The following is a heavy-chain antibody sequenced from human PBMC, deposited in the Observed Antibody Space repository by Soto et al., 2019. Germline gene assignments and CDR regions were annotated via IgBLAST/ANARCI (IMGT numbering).Heavy chain of an antibody. CDR2: ISYDGSNK. Sequence: GGSLRLSCAASGFTFSSYAMHWVRQAPGKGLEWVAVISYDGSNKYYADSVKGRFTISRDNSKNTLYLQMNSLRAEDTAVYYCARDIKLGFLEWLYYYYYGMDVWGQGTTVTVSS. D-gene: IGHD3-3*01. CDR3: ARDIKLGFLEWLYYYYYGMDV. J-gene: IGHJ6*02. CDR1: GFTFSSYA. V-gene: IGHV3-30-3*01.